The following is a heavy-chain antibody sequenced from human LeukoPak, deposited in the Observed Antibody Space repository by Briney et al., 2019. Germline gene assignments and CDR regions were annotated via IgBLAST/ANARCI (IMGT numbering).Heavy chain of an antibody. V-gene: IGHV4-38-2*02. CDR3: AREGTRFLEWLSQNWFDP. CDR2: IYHSGST. J-gene: IGHJ5*02. D-gene: IGHD3-3*01. Sequence: SETLSLTCTVSGYSISSGYYWGWIRQPPGKGLEWIGSIYHSGSTYYNPSLKSRVTISVDTSKNQFSLKLSSVTAADTAVYYCAREGTRFLEWLSQNWFDPWGQGTLVTVSS. CDR1: GYSISSGYY.